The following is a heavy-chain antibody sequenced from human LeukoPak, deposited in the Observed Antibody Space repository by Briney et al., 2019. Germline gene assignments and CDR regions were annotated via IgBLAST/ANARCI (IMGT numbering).Heavy chain of an antibody. CDR2: INHSGST. J-gene: IGHJ4*02. V-gene: IGHV4-34*01. CDR3: ARQGRSYGS. Sequence: SETLSLTCAVYGGSFSGYYWSWIRQPPGKGLEWIGEINHSGSTNYNPSLKSRVTISVDTSKNQFSLRLTSVTAADTAVYYCARQGRSYGSWGQGTLVTVSS. CDR1: GGSFSGYY. D-gene: IGHD5-18*01.